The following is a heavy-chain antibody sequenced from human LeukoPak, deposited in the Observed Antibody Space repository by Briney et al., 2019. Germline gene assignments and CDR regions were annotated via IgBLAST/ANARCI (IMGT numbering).Heavy chain of an antibody. J-gene: IGHJ4*02. CDR2: IKHDGSGP. Sequence: GGSLRLSCAVSGFRFSNYWMTWVRQAPGKGLEWVANIKHDGSGPSYLDSVKGRFTISRDNARNLLSLQMGSLRAEDTAVYYCARAREITVSGTDYFDYWGQGTLVTVSS. V-gene: IGHV3-7*01. CDR1: GFRFSNYW. CDR3: ARAREITVSGTDYFDY. D-gene: IGHD6-19*01.